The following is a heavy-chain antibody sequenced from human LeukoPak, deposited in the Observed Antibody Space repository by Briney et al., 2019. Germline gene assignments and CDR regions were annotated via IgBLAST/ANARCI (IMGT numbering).Heavy chain of an antibody. CDR2: ISRSGSTI. D-gene: IGHD1-1*01. J-gene: IGHJ5*02. CDR1: GFTFSDYF. CDR3: ARGPTGSSNWFDP. Sequence: GGSLRLSCAASGFTFSDYFMNWIRQAPGKGLEWVSHISRSGSTIYYADSVKGRFTISRDNAKNSLYLQMNSLRAEDTAVYYCARGPTGSSNWFDPWGQGTLVTVSS. V-gene: IGHV3-11*01.